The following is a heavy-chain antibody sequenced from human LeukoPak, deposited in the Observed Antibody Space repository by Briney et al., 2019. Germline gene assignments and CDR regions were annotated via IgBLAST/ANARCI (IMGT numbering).Heavy chain of an antibody. D-gene: IGHD4-17*01. J-gene: IGHJ4*02. CDR3: ARDMHYCDYEIDY. Sequence: GGSLRVSYAASGFTFSSYNMNWVRQAPGKGLEWVSYITSSSSTIYYADSVKGRFTISRDNAKNSLFLQMNSLRDEDTAVYYCARDMHYCDYEIDYWGQGTLVTVSS. V-gene: IGHV3-48*02. CDR2: ITSSSSTI. CDR1: GFTFSSYN.